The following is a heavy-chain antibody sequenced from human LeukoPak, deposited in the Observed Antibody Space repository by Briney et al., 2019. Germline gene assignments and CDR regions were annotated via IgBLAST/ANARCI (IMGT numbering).Heavy chain of an antibody. CDR3: AKGGYNWNYPPDY. D-gene: IGHD1-7*01. CDR1: GFTFSSYG. V-gene: IGHV3-30*18. Sequence: GGSLRLSCAASGFTFSSYGMHWVRQAPGKGLEWVAVISYDGSNKYYADSVKGRFTISRDNSKNTLCLQMNSLRAEDTAVYYCAKGGYNWNYPPDYWGQGTLVTVSS. CDR2: ISYDGSNK. J-gene: IGHJ4*02.